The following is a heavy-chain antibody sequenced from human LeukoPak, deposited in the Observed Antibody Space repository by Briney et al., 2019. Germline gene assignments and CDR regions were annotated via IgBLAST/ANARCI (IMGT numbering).Heavy chain of an antibody. D-gene: IGHD1-26*01. J-gene: IGHJ4*02. CDR2: VHLNGAT. CDR3: TRESGAFSPFGF. V-gene: IGHV4-4*02. CDR1: GGSITTTNW. Sequence: SGTLSLTCTVSGGSITTTNWWSWVRQPPGKGLEWIGEVHLNGATNYNPSLESRFSMSIDKSNNHLSLEVTSVTAADTAMYYCTRESGAFSPFGFWGQGTLVTVSS.